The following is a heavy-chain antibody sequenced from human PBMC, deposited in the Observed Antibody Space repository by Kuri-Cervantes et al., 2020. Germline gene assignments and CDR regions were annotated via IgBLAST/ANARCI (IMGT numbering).Heavy chain of an antibody. CDR1: GFTFSAYY. Sequence: LSLTCAASGFTFSAYYMTWIRQAPGKGLEWVSYISGSGSIIYSADPVKGRFTISRDNAKNSLYLQMNSLRAEDTAVYYCARAPGYSSSWYGYWGHGTLVTVSS. CDR3: ARAPGYSSSWYGY. CDR2: ISGSGSII. D-gene: IGHD6-13*01. V-gene: IGHV3-11*04. J-gene: IGHJ5*01.